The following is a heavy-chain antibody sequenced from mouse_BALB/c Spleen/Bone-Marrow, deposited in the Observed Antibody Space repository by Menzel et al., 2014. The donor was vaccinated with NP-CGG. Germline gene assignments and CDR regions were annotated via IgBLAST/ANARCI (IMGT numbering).Heavy chain of an antibody. CDR2: ISSGGGST. J-gene: IGHJ3*02. V-gene: IGHV5-12-1*01. D-gene: IGHD1-1*01. CDR3: ARQILRGFGY. Sequence: EVQGVESGGGLVKPGGSLKLSCAASGFAFSSYDMSWVRQTPEKRLEWVAYISSGGGSTYYADTVKGRFIISRDNAKNTLYLQMSSLKSEDTAMYYCARQILRGFGYWGQGTPVTVSA. CDR1: GFAFSSYD.